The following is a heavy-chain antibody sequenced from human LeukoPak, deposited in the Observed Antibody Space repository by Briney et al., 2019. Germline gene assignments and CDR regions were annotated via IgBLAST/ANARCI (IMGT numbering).Heavy chain of an antibody. D-gene: IGHD5-12*01. V-gene: IGHV4-34*01. CDR3: AGGWLRRRGAY. CDR1: GGSFSGYY. J-gene: IGHJ4*02. CDR2: INHSGST. Sequence: PSETLSLTCAVYGGSFSGYYWSWIRQPPGKGLEWIGEINHSGSTNYNPSLKSRVTISVDTSKNQFSLKLSSVTAADTAVYYCAGGWLRRRGAYWDQGTLVTVSS.